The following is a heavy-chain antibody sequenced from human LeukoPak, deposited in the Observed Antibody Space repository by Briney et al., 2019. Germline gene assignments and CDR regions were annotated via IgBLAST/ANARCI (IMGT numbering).Heavy chain of an antibody. D-gene: IGHD2-2*01. CDR2: ISYDGSNK. Sequence: PGGSLRLSCAASGFSFSSYGMHWVRQAPGKGLEWVAVISYDGSNKYYADSVKGRFTISRDNSKNTLYLQMNSLRAEDTAVYYCAKDGPAAPWDLDYWGQGTLVTVSS. V-gene: IGHV3-30*18. CDR1: GFSFSSYG. J-gene: IGHJ4*02. CDR3: AKDGPAAPWDLDY.